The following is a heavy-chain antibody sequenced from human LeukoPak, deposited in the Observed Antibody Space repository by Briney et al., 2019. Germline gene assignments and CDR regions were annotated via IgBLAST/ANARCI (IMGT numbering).Heavy chain of an antibody. D-gene: IGHD2-8*01. Sequence: GGSLRLSCVVSEFTVSNYYMSWVRQAPGKGLEWVSLISGGGSTYYTDSVKGRFTISRDNSKNTVYLQMNSLRPEDTAVYYCARDRWYYFDYWGQGTLVAVSS. CDR3: ARDRWYYFDY. CDR2: ISGGGST. V-gene: IGHV3-66*02. CDR1: EFTVSNYY. J-gene: IGHJ4*02.